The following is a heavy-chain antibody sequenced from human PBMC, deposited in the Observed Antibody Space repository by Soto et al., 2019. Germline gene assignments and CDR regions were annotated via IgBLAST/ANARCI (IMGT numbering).Heavy chain of an antibody. CDR2: IKSKTDGGTT. CDR1: GFTFSNAW. Sequence: GGSLRLSCAASGFTFSNAWMNWVRQAPGKGLEWVGRIKSKTDGGTTDYAAPVKGRFTISRDDSKNTLYLQMNSLKTEDTAVYYCTTGYSGYDLDWFDPWGQGTLVTVSS. CDR3: TTGYSGYDLDWFDP. D-gene: IGHD5-12*01. J-gene: IGHJ5*02. V-gene: IGHV3-15*07.